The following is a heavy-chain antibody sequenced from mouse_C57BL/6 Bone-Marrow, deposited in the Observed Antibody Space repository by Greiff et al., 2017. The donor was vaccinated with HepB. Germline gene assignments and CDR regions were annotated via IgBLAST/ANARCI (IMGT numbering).Heavy chain of an antibody. J-gene: IGHJ2*01. D-gene: IGHD1-1*01. CDR2: IRNKANGYTT. V-gene: IGHV7-3*01. CDR1: GFTFTDYY. Sequence: EVQRVESGGGLVQPGGSLSLSCAASGFTFTDYYMSWVRQPPGKALEWLGFIRNKANGYTTEYSASVKGRFTISRDNSQSILYLQMNALRAEDSATYYCARFPSYYYGSSYYFDYWGQGTTLTVSS. CDR3: ARFPSYYYGSSYYFDY.